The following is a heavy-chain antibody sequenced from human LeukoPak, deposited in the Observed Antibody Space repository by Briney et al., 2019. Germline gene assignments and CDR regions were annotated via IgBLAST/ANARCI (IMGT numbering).Heavy chain of an antibody. J-gene: IGHJ4*02. CDR1: GFIVSSNY. V-gene: IGHV3-66*02. CDR3: ARRRSSSWGIDY. D-gene: IGHD6-13*01. Sequence: RSGGSLRLSCAASGFIVSSNYMSWVRQASGKGLEWVSVIYSSGNTYYADSVKDRFTISRDNSKNTMYLQMNSLRTEDTAVYYCARRRSSSWGIDYWGQGTLVTVSS. CDR2: IYSSGNT.